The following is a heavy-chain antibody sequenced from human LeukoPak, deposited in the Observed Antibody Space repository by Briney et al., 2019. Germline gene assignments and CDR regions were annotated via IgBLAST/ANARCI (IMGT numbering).Heavy chain of an antibody. CDR3: TKLKGWYGEGYFDY. Sequence: GGSLRLSCAASGFTVSSTYMSWVRQPAGKGLEWVSAIYTGGTTFYADSVKGRFTISRDNSKNTLYLQMNSLRADDTAVYYCTKLKGWYGEGYFDYWGQGTLVTVSS. J-gene: IGHJ4*02. CDR1: GFTVSSTY. CDR2: IYTGGTT. D-gene: IGHD3-10*01. V-gene: IGHV3-53*01.